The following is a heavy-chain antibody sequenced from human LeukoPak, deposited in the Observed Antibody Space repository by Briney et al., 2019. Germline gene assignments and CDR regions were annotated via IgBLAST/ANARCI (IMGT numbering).Heavy chain of an antibody. D-gene: IGHD3-10*01. CDR2: IYYSGST. V-gene: IGHV4-59*08. Sequence: SETLSLTCTVSGGSISSYYWNWIRQPPGKGLEWIGYIYYSGSTNYNPSLESRVTISVDTSKNQFSLKLSSVTAADTAVYYCARHPFRVRGVITNWFDPWGQGTLVTVSS. CDR3: ARHPFRVRGVITNWFDP. J-gene: IGHJ5*02. CDR1: GGSISSYY.